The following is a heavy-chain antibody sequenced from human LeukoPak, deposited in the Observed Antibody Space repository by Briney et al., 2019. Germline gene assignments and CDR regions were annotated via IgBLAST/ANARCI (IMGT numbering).Heavy chain of an antibody. CDR2: ISAYNGNT. V-gene: IGHV1-18*01. CDR1: GYTFTSYG. Sequence: ASVKVSCKTSGYTFTSYGIAWVRQAPGQGLEWIGWISAYNGNTNYAQKLQGRVTMTTDTSTSTAYMELRSLRSDDTAVYYCARDSVVVPAAAYYYYMDVWGKGTTVTVSS. CDR3: ARDSVVVPAAAYYYYMDV. D-gene: IGHD2-2*01. J-gene: IGHJ6*03.